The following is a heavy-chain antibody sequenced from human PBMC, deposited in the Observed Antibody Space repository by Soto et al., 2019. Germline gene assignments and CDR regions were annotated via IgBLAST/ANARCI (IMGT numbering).Heavy chain of an antibody. CDR2: MNPNSGNT. V-gene: IGHV1-8*01. Sequence: QVQLVQSGAEVKKPGASVKVSCKASGYTFTSSDINWVRQATGQGLEWMGWMNPNSGNTGYAQKFQGRVTMTKNTSISTAYMELSSLRSEDTAVYYCAIGELLWFGELLRWGQGTLVTVSS. CDR3: AIGELLWFGELLR. D-gene: IGHD3-10*01. CDR1: GYTFTSSD. J-gene: IGHJ4*02.